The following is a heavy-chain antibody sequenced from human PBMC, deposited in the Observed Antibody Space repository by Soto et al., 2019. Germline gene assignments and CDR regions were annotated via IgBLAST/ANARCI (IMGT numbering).Heavy chain of an antibody. Sequence: PGGSLRLSCAASGFTFSSYWMSWVRQAPGKGLEWVANIKQDGSEKYYVDSVKGRFTISRDNAKNSLYLQMNSLRAEDTAVYYCARDPDAYDILTGYYGYIDYWGQGTLVTVSS. J-gene: IGHJ4*02. V-gene: IGHV3-7*01. D-gene: IGHD3-9*01. CDR2: IKQDGSEK. CDR1: GFTFSSYW. CDR3: ARDPDAYDILTGYYGYIDY.